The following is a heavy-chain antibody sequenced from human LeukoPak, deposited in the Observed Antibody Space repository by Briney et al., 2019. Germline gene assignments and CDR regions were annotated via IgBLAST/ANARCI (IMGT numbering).Heavy chain of an antibody. CDR1: GGSISSGGYY. CDR2: IYYSGST. Sequence: SETLSLTCTVSGGSISSGGYYWSWIRQHPGKGLEWIGYIYYSGSTNYNPSLKSRVTISVDTSKNQFSLKLNSVTAADTAVYYCARQGGYSSSPDFWGQGTLVTVSS. CDR3: ARQGGYSSSPDF. V-gene: IGHV4-61*08. J-gene: IGHJ4*02. D-gene: IGHD6-13*01.